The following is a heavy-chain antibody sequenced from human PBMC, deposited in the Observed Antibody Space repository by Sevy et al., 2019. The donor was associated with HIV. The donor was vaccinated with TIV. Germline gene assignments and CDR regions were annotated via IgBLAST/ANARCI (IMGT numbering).Heavy chain of an antibody. CDR2: IYYSGST. CDR3: ASAQTILGVLDGLDV. CDR1: GGSISSGAYY. Sequence: SETLSLTCTVSGGSISSGAYYWNWIRQHRGKGLEWIAYIYYSGSTSYNPSLESRVTILRDTPKNQFSLKLSSVTAADTAVYYCASAQTILGVLDGLDVWGQWTTVTVSS. D-gene: IGHD3-3*01. J-gene: IGHJ6*02. V-gene: IGHV4-31*03.